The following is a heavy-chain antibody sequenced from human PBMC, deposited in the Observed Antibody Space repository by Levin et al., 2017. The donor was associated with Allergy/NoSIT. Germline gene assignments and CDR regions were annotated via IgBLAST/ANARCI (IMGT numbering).Heavy chain of an antibody. CDR3: ARGLFDF. Sequence: PGGSLRLSCSVSGFTFEIYGMNWVRQAPGKRLEWVSHISASGSPTYYADPVRGRFTISRDNAKQSLYLQMTSLRVEDTAVYYCARGLFDFWGQGALSPSLQ. CDR2: ISASGSPT. V-gene: IGHV3-48*04. J-gene: IGHJ4*02. CDR1: GFTFEIYG. D-gene: IGHD5-12*01.